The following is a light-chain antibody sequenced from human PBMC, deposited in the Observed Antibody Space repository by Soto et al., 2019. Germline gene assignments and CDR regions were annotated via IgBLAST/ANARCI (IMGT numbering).Light chain of an antibody. CDR1: SIDVGRYNL. CDR3: CSYGGSSPYV. Sequence: QSVLTQPASVSGSPGQTITISCTGNSIDVGRYNLVSWYPQHPGKAPQLMIYEGSKRPSGVSNLFAGSNSGNTASPTISGLEAEDEAYYYCCSYGGSSPYVFGTGTKVTVL. J-gene: IGLJ1*01. CDR2: EGS. V-gene: IGLV2-23*01.